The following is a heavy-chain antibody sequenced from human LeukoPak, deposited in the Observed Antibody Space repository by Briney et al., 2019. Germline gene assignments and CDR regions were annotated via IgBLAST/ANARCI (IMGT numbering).Heavy chain of an antibody. J-gene: IGHJ6*03. CDR2: IYTSGST. CDR1: GGSISSGSYY. Sequence: SQTLSLTCTVSGGSISSGSYYWSWIRQPAGKGLEWIGRIYTSGSTNYNPSLKSRVTISVDTSKNQFSLKLSSVTAADTAVYYCARVRAAAGTYYYYYMDVWGKGTTVTVSS. CDR3: ARVRAAAGTYYYYYMDV. D-gene: IGHD6-13*01. V-gene: IGHV4-61*02.